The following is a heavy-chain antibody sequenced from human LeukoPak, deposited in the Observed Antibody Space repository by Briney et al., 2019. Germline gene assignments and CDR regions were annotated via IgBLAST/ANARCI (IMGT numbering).Heavy chain of an antibody. J-gene: IGHJ6*03. CDR2: ISAYNGNT. CDR3: ARLVETRALLEPHIADYYYYMDV. CDR1: GYTFTSYG. D-gene: IGHD3-3*01. V-gene: IGHV1-18*01. Sequence: ASVKVSCKASGYTFTSYGISWVRQAPGQGLEWMGWISAYNGNTNYAQKLQGRVTMTTDTSTSTAYMELRSLRSDDTAVYYCARLVETRALLEPHIADYYYYMDVWGKGTTVTVSS.